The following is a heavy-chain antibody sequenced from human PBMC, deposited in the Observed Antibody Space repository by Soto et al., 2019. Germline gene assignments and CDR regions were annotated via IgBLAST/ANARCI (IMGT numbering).Heavy chain of an antibody. CDR3: ARVLFITMVRGVKDNWFDP. Sequence: QVQLQESGPGLVKPSQTLSLTCTVSGGSISSGGYYWSWIRQHPGKGLEWIGCIYYSGSTYYNPALKSRVTISVDTPKNQFSLKLSSVTAADTAVYYCARVLFITMVRGVKDNWFDPWGQGTLVTVSS. D-gene: IGHD3-10*01. CDR1: GGSISSGGYY. V-gene: IGHV4-31*03. J-gene: IGHJ5*02. CDR2: IYYSGST.